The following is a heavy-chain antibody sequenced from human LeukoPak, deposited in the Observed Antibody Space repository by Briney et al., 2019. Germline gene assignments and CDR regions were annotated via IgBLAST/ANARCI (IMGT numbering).Heavy chain of an antibody. V-gene: IGHV1-69*04. CDR1: GGTFSSYA. D-gene: IGHD3-10*01. CDR3: ARELLWFGESLALDP. CDR2: IIPILGIA. Sequence: SVKVSCKASGGTFSSYAISWVRQAPGQGLEWMGRIIPILGIANYAQKLQGRVTMTTDTSTSTAYMELRSLRSDDTAVYYCARELLWFGESLALDPWGQGTLVTVSS. J-gene: IGHJ5*02.